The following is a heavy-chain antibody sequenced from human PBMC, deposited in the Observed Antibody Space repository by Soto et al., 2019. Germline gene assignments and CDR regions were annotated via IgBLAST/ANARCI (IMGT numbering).Heavy chain of an antibody. V-gene: IGHV3-30-3*01. CDR3: ASDEPDYGDYSFDY. CDR2: ISYDGSNK. Sequence: QVQLVESGGGVVQPGRSLRLSCAASGFTFSSYAMHWVRQAPGKGLEWVAVISYDGSNKYYADSVKGRFTISRDNSKNTLYLQMNSLRAEDTAVYYCASDEPDYGDYSFDYWGQGTLVTVSS. J-gene: IGHJ4*02. CDR1: GFTFSSYA. D-gene: IGHD4-17*01.